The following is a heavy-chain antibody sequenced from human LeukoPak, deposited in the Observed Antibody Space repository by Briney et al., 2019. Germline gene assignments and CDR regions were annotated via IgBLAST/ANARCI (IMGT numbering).Heavy chain of an antibody. Sequence: SETLSLTCTVSGGSISNYYWSWIRQPPGKGLEWIGYIYYSGSTNYNPSLKSRVTISVDTSKNQFSLKLSSVTAADTAVYYCARTSWGFNWFDPWGQGTLVTVSS. CDR3: ARTSWGFNWFDP. D-gene: IGHD2-2*01. CDR2: IYYSGST. V-gene: IGHV4-59*01. J-gene: IGHJ5*02. CDR1: GGSISNYY.